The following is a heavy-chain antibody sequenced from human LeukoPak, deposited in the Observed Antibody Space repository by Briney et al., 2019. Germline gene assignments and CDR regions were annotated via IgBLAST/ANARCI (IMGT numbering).Heavy chain of an antibody. CDR3: ASTSSGSYHQVYY. Sequence: PSETLSLTCAVSGGSISSGGYSWSWIRQPPGKGLEWIGYIYHSGSTYYNPSLKSRVTISVDRSKNQFSLKLSSVTAADTAIYYCASTSSGSYHQVYYWGQGTLVTVSS. J-gene: IGHJ4*02. D-gene: IGHD1-26*01. CDR2: IYHSGST. V-gene: IGHV4-30-2*01. CDR1: GGSISSGGYS.